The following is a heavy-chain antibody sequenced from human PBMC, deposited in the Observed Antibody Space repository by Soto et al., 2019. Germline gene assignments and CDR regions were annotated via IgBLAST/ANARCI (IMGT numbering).Heavy chain of an antibody. CDR2: INPSGGST. D-gene: IGHD2-15*01. CDR3: ARDRGNLWGYYYYGMDV. J-gene: IGHJ6*02. Sequence: ASVKVSCKASGYTFTSYYMHWVRQAPGQGLEWMGIINPSGGSTSYAQKFQGRVTVTRDTSTSTVYMELSSLRSEDTAVYYCARDRGNLWGYYYYGMDVWGQGTTVTVSS. CDR1: GYTFTSYY. V-gene: IGHV1-46*01.